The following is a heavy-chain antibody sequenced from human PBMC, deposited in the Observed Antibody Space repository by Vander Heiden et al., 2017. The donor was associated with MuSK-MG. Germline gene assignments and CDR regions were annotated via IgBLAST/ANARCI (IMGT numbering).Heavy chain of an antibody. CDR2: FNPNSGGT. CDR3: AGGEYDVWGNYRIDY. V-gene: IGHV1-2*02. CDR1: GYTFTGYF. Sequence: QVQLVQSGAEVKKPGASVKVSCKASGYTFTGYFIHWVRQAPGQGLEWMGWFNPNSGGTTFAQKWHGRVTVTRDTSISTASMELSTLSSADTAVYYCAGGEYDVWGNYRIDYWGQGGLVAVSP. D-gene: IGHD3-16*02. J-gene: IGHJ4*02.